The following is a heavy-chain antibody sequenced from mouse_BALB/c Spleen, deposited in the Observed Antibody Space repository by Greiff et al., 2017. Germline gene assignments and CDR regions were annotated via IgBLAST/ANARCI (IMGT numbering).Heavy chain of an antibody. CDR2: INPYNGDT. Sequence: VQLQQSGPELVKPGASVKISCKASGYSFTGYFMNWVMQSHGKSLEWIGRINPYNGDTFYNQKFKGKATLTVDKSSSTAHMELRSLASEDSAVYYCARSNYRYDAWFAYWGQGTLVTVSA. D-gene: IGHD2-14*01. J-gene: IGHJ3*01. V-gene: IGHV1-20*02. CDR3: ARSNYRYDAWFAY. CDR1: GYSFTGYF.